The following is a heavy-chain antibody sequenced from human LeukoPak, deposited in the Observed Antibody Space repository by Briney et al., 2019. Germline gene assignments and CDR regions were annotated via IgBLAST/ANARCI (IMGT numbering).Heavy chain of an antibody. Sequence: TGGSLRLSCAASGFTFSSYWMHWVRQAPGKGLVWVSRVKSDGSVTNYADSVKGRFTISTDNAKNSLFLQMNSLRGEDTAIYYCVYYFDSSGFGNDAFEIWGQGTMVTVSS. CDR2: VKSDGSVT. CDR1: GFTFSSYW. V-gene: IGHV3-74*01. CDR3: VYYFDSSGFGNDAFEI. D-gene: IGHD3-22*01. J-gene: IGHJ3*02.